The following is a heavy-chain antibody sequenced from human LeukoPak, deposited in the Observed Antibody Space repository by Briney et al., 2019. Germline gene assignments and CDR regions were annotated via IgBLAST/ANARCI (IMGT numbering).Heavy chain of an antibody. J-gene: IGHJ3*02. CDR2: ISGSGGST. CDR1: GLTFSEAW. CDR3: AKETSPYSSGPRGAFDI. D-gene: IGHD6-19*01. V-gene: IGHV3-23*01. Sequence: GGSLRLSCAVSGLTFSEAWLSWVRQVPGKGLEWVSAISGSGGSTYYADSVKGRFTISRDNSKNTLYLQMNSLRAEDTAVYYCAKETSPYSSGPRGAFDIWGQGIMVTVSS.